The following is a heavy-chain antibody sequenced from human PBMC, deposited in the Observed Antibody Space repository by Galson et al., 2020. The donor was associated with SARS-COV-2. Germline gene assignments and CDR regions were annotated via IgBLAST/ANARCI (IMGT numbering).Heavy chain of an antibody. Sequence: GGSLRLSCAASGFTFSSYAMHWVRQAPGKGLEWVAVISYDGSNKYYADSVKGRFTISRDNSKNTLYLQMNSLRAEDTAVYYCARDAGGSYYGWFVSWGQGALVSVSS. CDR3: ARDAGGSYYGWFVS. J-gene: IGHJ5*01. V-gene: IGHV3-30*04. CDR2: ISYDGSNK. CDR1: GFTFSSYA. D-gene: IGHD1-26*01.